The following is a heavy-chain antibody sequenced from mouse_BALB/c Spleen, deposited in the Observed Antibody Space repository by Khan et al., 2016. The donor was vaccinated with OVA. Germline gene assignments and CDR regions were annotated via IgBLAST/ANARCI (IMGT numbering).Heavy chain of an antibody. CDR3: ARIYGGDFDY. CDR1: GYSITTDYA. Sequence: EVQLQESGPGLVKPSQSLSLTCTVTGYSITTDYAWNWIRQFPGSKLEWMGHISYSGNTKYNPSLKSRISITRDTSKNQFFLQWKSVTTEDTARYYCARIYGGDFDYWGQGTTLTVSS. CDR2: ISYSGNT. J-gene: IGHJ2*01. V-gene: IGHV3-2*02. D-gene: IGHD1-1*01.